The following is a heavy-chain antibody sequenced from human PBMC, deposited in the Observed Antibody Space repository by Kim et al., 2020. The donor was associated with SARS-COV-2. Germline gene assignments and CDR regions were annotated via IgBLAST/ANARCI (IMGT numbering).Heavy chain of an antibody. CDR3: AKAQVSGISKTSDY. CDR1: GFTFSNYA. Sequence: GGSLRLSCAASGFTFSNYAMSWVRQAPGKGLEWVSYISDSGTNTYYADSVKGRFTISRDDSKDTLYLQLNSLRADDTAIYYCAKAQVSGISKTSDYWGQGTLVTVSS. J-gene: IGHJ4*02. D-gene: IGHD1-26*01. V-gene: IGHV3-23*01. CDR2: ISDSGTNT.